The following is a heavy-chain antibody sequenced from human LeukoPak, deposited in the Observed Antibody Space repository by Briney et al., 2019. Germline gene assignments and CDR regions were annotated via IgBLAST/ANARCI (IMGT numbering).Heavy chain of an antibody. D-gene: IGHD1-26*01. CDR2: ISGRSSTI. Sequence: GGSLRLSCAASAFTFTDYSMNWVSQAPGKGLEWVSYISGRSSTIYYADSVKGRFTISRDNAKNSMYLQMNSLRAEDTAVYYCARERIKSGRYYFDYWGQGTLVTVSS. CDR1: AFTFTDYS. V-gene: IGHV3-48*01. J-gene: IGHJ4*02. CDR3: ARERIKSGRYYFDY.